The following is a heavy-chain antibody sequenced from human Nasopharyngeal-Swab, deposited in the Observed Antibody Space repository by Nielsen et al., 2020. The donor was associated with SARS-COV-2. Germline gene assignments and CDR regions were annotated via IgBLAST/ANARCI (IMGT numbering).Heavy chain of an antibody. J-gene: IGHJ4*02. CDR3: ARTGTTWGPFDY. CDR2: ISWDGLTI. V-gene: IGHV3-9*01. D-gene: IGHD1-1*01. Sequence: SLRISCAASGFTFDDYGMHWVRQAPGKGLEWVSGISWDGLTIGYADSVKGRFTISRDNAKNSLYLQMNSLRAEDTAVYYCARTGTTWGPFDYWGQGTLVTVSS. CDR1: GFTFDDYG.